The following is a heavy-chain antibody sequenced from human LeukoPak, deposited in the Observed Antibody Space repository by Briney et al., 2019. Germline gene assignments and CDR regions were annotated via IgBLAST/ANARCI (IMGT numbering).Heavy chain of an antibody. CDR1: GGSISSGGYY. D-gene: IGHD3-22*01. Sequence: KPSQTLSLTCTVSGGSISSGGYYWSWIRQHPGKGLEWIGYIYYSGSTYYNPSLKSRVTISVDTSKNQFSLRLSSVTAADTAVYYCARVTFSRYSSGYSHWGQGTLVTVSS. V-gene: IGHV4-31*03. CDR3: ARVTFSRYSSGYSH. J-gene: IGHJ4*02. CDR2: IYYSGST.